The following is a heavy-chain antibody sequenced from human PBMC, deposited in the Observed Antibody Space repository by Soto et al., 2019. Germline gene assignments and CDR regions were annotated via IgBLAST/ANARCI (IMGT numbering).Heavy chain of an antibody. Sequence: QVQLVQSGAEVKKPGSSVKVSCKASGGTFSSYAISWVRQAPGQGLEWMGGIIPISGTANYAQKSQGRVTITADESTSTADMELSSLRSGDTAVYYCARSQGSSTSLEIYYYYYYGMDVWGQGTRVTVPS. J-gene: IGHJ6*02. CDR3: ARSQGSSTSLEIYYYYYYGMDV. CDR1: GGTFSSYA. CDR2: IIPISGTA. D-gene: IGHD2-2*01. V-gene: IGHV1-69*01.